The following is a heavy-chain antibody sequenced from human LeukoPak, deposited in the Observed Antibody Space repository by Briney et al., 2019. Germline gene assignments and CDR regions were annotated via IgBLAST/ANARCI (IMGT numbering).Heavy chain of an antibody. CDR3: TRVGYIDEGIDY. V-gene: IGHV3-7*04. Sequence: GGSLRLSCVASGFPFSSYWMTWVRQAPGKGLEWVANIKQDGSKKFYVDSVKGRFTISRDNAKNSLYLQMNSLRAEDTAIYYCTRVGYIDEGIDYWGQGTLVTVSS. J-gene: IGHJ4*02. D-gene: IGHD5-24*01. CDR2: IKQDGSKK. CDR1: GFPFSSYW.